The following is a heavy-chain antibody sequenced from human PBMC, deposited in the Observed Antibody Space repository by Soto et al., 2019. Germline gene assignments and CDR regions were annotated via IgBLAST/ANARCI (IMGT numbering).Heavy chain of an antibody. Sequence: GGSLRLSCAASGFTVSSNYMSWVRQAPGKGLEWVSVIYSGGSTYYADSVKGRFTISRDNSKNTLYLQMNSLRAEDTAVYYCARDGNRYYGGKKDGMDVWGQGTTVTVSS. CDR2: IYSGGST. D-gene: IGHD4-17*01. CDR1: GFTVSSNY. V-gene: IGHV3-53*01. CDR3: ARDGNRYYGGKKDGMDV. J-gene: IGHJ6*02.